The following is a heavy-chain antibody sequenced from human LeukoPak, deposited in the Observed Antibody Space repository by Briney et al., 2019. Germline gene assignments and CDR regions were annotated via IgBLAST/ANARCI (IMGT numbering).Heavy chain of an antibody. D-gene: IGHD6-19*01. CDR2: TYYRAKWYN. J-gene: IGHJ5*02. CDR3: ARLTRSGSFVGFDP. Sequence: SQTLSLTCAISLGTVYSNCAAWNCLRQSPSRGLEWLGRTYYRAKWYNDYAESVESRIAVNPDTSENQFSLQLHPVTPEDSAVSRCARLTRSGSFVGFDPWGQGTLVTVSS. V-gene: IGHV6-1*01. CDR1: LGTVYSNCAA.